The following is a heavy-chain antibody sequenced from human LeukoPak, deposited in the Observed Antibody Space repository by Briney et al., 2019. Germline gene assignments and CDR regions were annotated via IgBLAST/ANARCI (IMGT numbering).Heavy chain of an antibody. CDR2: VYYSGST. D-gene: IGHD5-18*01. Sequence: SETLSLTCTVSGGSISSYYWSWIRQPPGKGLEWIGYVYYSGSTNYNPSLKSRVTISVDTSKIQCSLKLSSVTAADAAVYYCARDGLRSGYSYGYFDYWGQGTLVTVSS. V-gene: IGHV4-59*12. CDR1: GGSISSYY. CDR3: ARDGLRSGYSYGYFDY. J-gene: IGHJ4*02.